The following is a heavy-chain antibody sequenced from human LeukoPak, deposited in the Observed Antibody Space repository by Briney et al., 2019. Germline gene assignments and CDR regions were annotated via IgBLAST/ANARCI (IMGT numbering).Heavy chain of an antibody. CDR1: GFTFSSYA. V-gene: IGHV3-23*01. D-gene: IGHD3-16*01. Sequence: GGSLRLSCAASGFTFSSYAMSWVRQAPGKGLEWVSAISGSGGSTYYADSVKGRFTISRDNSKNTLYLQMNSLRAEDTAVYYCARGGGVAHFYYYYGKDVWGQGTTVTVSS. CDR3: ARGGGVAHFYYYYGKDV. CDR2: ISGSGGST. J-gene: IGHJ6*02.